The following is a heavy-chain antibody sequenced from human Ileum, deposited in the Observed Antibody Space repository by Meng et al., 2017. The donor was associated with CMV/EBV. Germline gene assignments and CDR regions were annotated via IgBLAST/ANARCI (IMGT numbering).Heavy chain of an antibody. D-gene: IGHD2-2*01. Sequence: GESLKISCAASGFTFSSYAMSWVRQAPGKGLEWVSAISGSAGTTYYADSVKGRFTISRDNSKNTLYLQMISLRAEDTAVYYCAKGNGIVVPEHCDNWGQGTLVTVSS. CDR2: ISGSAGTT. CDR1: GFTFSSYA. CDR3: AKGNGIVVPEHCDN. V-gene: IGHV3-23*01. J-gene: IGHJ4*02.